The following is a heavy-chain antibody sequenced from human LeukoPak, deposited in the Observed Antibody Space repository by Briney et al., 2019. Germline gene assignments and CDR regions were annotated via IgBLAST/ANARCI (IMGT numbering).Heavy chain of an antibody. CDR2: INPSGGST. V-gene: IGHV1-46*01. CDR1: GYTFTSYY. Sequence: ASVKVSCKASGYTFTSYYMHWVRQAPGQGLGWMGIINPSGGSTSYAQEFQGRVTMTRDMSTSTVYMELSSLRSEDTAVYYCARDWFTRLGELSPDRAFDYWGQGTLVTVSS. CDR3: ARDWFTRLGELSPDRAFDY. J-gene: IGHJ4*02. D-gene: IGHD3-16*02.